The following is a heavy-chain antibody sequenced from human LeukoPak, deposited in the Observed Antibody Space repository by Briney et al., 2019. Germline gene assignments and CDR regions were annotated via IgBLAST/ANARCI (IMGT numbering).Heavy chain of an antibody. D-gene: IGHD6-13*01. CDR2: IRYDGSNK. Sequence: GGSLRLSCAASGFTFSSYGMHWVRQAPGKGLEWVAFIRYDGSNKYYADSVKGRFTISRDNSKNTLYLQMNSLRAEDTAVYYCARVGPAAAGLFDYWGQGTLVTVSS. CDR3: ARVGPAAAGLFDY. V-gene: IGHV3-30*02. J-gene: IGHJ4*02. CDR1: GFTFSSYG.